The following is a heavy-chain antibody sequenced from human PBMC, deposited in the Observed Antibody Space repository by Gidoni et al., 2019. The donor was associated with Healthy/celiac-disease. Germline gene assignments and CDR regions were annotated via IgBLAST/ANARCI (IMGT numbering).Heavy chain of an antibody. J-gene: IGHJ6*02. Sequence: QLQLQESGPGLVTPSETLSLTCTVSGGSISSSSYYWGWIRQPPGKGLEWIGSIYVSGSTYYNPSLKSRVTISVDTSKNQFSLKLSSVTAADTAVYYCARVLAVAGALPSYYYYGMDVWGQGTTVTVSS. V-gene: IGHV4-39*07. CDR2: IYVSGST. CDR3: ARVLAVAGALPSYYYYGMDV. CDR1: GGSISSSSYY. D-gene: IGHD6-19*01.